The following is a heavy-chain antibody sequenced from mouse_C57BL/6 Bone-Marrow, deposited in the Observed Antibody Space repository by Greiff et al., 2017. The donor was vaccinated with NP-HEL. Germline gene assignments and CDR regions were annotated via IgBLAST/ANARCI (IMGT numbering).Heavy chain of an antibody. CDR1: GFNIKNTY. D-gene: IGHD1-1*01. V-gene: IGHV14-3*01. CDR3: ARYYYGSSSHWYFDV. CDR2: IDPANGNT. Sequence: EVQLQESVAELVRPGASVKLSCTASGFNIKNTYMHWVKQRPEQGLEWIGRIDPANGNTKYAPKFQGKATITADTSSNTAYLQLSSLTSEDTAIYYCARYYYGSSSHWYFDVWGTGTTVTVSS. J-gene: IGHJ1*03.